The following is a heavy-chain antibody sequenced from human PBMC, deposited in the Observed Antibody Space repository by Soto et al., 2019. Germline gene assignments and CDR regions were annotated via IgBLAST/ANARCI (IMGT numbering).Heavy chain of an antibody. CDR3: ARGYYDFWSGYYLSWFDP. CDR1: GGSFSGYY. CDR2: INHSGST. V-gene: IGHV4-34*01. J-gene: IGHJ5*02. Sequence: PSETLSLTCAVYGGSFSGYYWSWIRQPPGKGLEWIGEINHSGSTNYNPSLKSRVTISVDTSKNQFSLKLSSVTAADTAVYYCARGYYDFWSGYYLSWFDPWGQGTLVTVSS. D-gene: IGHD3-3*01.